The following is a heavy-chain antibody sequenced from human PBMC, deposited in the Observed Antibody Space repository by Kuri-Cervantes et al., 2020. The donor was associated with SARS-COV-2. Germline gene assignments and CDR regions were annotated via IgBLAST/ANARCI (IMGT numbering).Heavy chain of an antibody. CDR3: ARDFGQYYYDSSGYYYGGGYFDY. V-gene: IGHV4-34*09. D-gene: IGHD3-22*01. Sequence: LSCAVYGGSFSGYYWSWIRQPPGKGLEWIGYIYYSGSTYYNPSLKSRVTISVDTSKNQFSLKLSSVTAADTAVYYCARDFGQYYYDSSGYYYGGGYFDYWGQGTLVTVSS. CDR2: IYYSGST. J-gene: IGHJ4*02. CDR1: GGSFSGYY.